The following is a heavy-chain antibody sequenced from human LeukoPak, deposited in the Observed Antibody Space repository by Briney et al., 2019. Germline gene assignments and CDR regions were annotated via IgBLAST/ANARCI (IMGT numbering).Heavy chain of an antibody. CDR3: ARAYLDYYDSSGLFFDY. CDR1: GYTFTSYA. V-gene: IGHV1-69*05. J-gene: IGHJ4*02. D-gene: IGHD3-22*01. Sequence: ASVKVSCKASGYTFTSYAISWVRQAPGQGLEWMGGIIPIFGTANYAQKFQGRVTITTDESTSTAYMELSSLRSEDTAVYYCARAYLDYYDSSGLFFDYWGQGTLVTVSS. CDR2: IIPIFGTA.